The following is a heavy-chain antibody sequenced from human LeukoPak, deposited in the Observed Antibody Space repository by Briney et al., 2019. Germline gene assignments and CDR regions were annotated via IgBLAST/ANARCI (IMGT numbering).Heavy chain of an antibody. CDR2: IKQDGSEK. CDR1: GFTFSSYW. V-gene: IGHV3-7*01. Sequence: PGGSLRLSCAASGFTFSSYWMSWVRQAPGKGLEWVANIKQDGSEKYYVDSVKGRFTISRDNAKNSLYLQMNSLRAEDTAVYYCARDLLAQQLVPAPIDYWGQGTLVTVSS. J-gene: IGHJ4*02. CDR3: ARDLLAQQLVPAPIDY. D-gene: IGHD6-13*01.